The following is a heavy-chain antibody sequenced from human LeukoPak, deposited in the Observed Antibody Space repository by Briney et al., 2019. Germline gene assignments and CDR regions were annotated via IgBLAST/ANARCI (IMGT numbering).Heavy chain of an antibody. Sequence: GGSLRLSCTASGFTFSSHYMTWVRRAPGKGLEWVANIKRDGSEKNYVDSVKGRFTISRDNAKNSLYLQMNSLRAEDTAVYYCVQRGFAYWGQGTLVTVSS. V-gene: IGHV3-7*01. CDR3: VQRGFAY. D-gene: IGHD6-25*01. CDR2: IKRDGSEK. J-gene: IGHJ4*02. CDR1: GFTFSSHY.